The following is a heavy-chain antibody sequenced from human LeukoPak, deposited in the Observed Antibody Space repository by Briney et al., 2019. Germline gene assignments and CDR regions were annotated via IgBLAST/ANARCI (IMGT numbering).Heavy chain of an antibody. J-gene: IGHJ5*02. CDR3: AIRTSKGFDP. CDR2: IIPIFGTA. CDR1: GGTFTSYA. V-gene: IGHV1-69*13. Sequence: GASVKVSCKASGGTFTSYAISWVGQAPGQGLEGMGGIIPIFGTANYARKFQGRVTITADESTSTAYMELSSLRSEDTAVYYCAIRTSKGFDPWGQGTLVTVSS. D-gene: IGHD2-2*01.